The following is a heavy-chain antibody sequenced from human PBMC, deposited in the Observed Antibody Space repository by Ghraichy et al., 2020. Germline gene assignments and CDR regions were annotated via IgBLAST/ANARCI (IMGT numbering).Heavy chain of an antibody. Sequence: SVKVSSKASGGTLDIYALNWVRQAPGQGLEWMGGIIPMYGVAKYAQRFQGRLTITADKSTTTVYMELSSLRSEDTAVYYCARVTSVAVAGTFDYWGPGTLVTVAS. CDR1: GGTLDIYA. D-gene: IGHD6-19*01. V-gene: IGHV1-69*10. CDR2: IIPMYGVA. J-gene: IGHJ4*02. CDR3: ARVTSVAVAGTFDY.